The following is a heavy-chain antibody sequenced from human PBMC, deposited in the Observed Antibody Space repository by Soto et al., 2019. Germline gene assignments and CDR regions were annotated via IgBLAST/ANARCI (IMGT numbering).Heavy chain of an antibody. D-gene: IGHD3-10*01. CDR2: SRSNADGGTV. CDR3: TAAGVRGVVMSGIDV. CDR1: GFTFSNAW. Sequence: DVQIVESGGGSVKPGGSLRLSCRTSGFTFSNAWMRWVRQSPGKGLEWVGRSRSNADGGTVEYAAPVKCRFIISRDDSTNTLYPQMNSLDTEDTGVYYCTAAGVRGVVMSGIDVWGQGTAVAVSS. V-gene: IGHV3-15*01. J-gene: IGHJ6*02.